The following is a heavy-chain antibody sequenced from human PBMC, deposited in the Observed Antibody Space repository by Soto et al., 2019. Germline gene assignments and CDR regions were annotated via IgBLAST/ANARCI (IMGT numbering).Heavy chain of an antibody. V-gene: IGHV3-23*01. CDR2: ISGSGGST. D-gene: IGHD2-2*01. Sequence: GGSLRLSCAASGFTSGSYAIILFRHSPGKGLEWVSAISGSGGSTYYADSVKGRFTISRDNSKNTLYLQMNSLRAEDTAVYYCAKGPPGVVPAAIHYWGQGTLVTVSS. J-gene: IGHJ4*02. CDR3: AKGPPGVVPAAIHY. CDR1: GFTSGSYA.